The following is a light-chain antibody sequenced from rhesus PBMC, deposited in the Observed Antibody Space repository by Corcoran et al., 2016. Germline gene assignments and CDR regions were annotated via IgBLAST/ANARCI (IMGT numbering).Light chain of an antibody. CDR1: QGISGW. CDR2: ATS. J-gene: IGKJ3*01. CDR3: LQYNSSPFT. V-gene: IGKV1-22*01. Sequence: DIQMTQSPSSLSASVGDKVTITCRASQGISGWLAWYQQKPGEAPRLLIYATSSLQGGVPSRFSGSGSGADFTLTISSLQPEDFATDYCLQYNSSPFTFGPGTKLDI.